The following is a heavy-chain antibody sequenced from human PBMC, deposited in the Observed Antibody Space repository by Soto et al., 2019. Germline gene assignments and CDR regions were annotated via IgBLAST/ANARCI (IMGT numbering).Heavy chain of an antibody. J-gene: IGHJ4*02. D-gene: IGHD6-19*01. CDR1: GFTFNRYS. Sequence: GGSLRLSCPASGFTFNRYSMNWVRQAPGKGLESVSSISSGSTYIYYGDSVKGRFIISRDNAENSLYLQMNSLRAEDTAVYYCAKGTSGWYGYWGQGT. CDR2: ISSGSTYI. CDR3: AKGTSGWYGY. V-gene: IGHV3-21*01.